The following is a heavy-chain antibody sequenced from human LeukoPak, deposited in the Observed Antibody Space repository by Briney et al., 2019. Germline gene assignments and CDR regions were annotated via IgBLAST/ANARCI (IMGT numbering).Heavy chain of an antibody. CDR3: TRGSGIYQFDY. CDR1: GFTFSSFW. CDR2: INSDGSST. D-gene: IGHD1-26*01. V-gene: IGHV3-74*01. J-gene: IGHJ4*02. Sequence: GGSLRLSCAASGFTFSSFWMYWVRLGPGRGIVLVSRINSDGSSTTYADSVKGRFTISRDNAQNTLYLQMNSLRAEDTAVYYCTRGSGIYQFDYWGQGTLVTVSS.